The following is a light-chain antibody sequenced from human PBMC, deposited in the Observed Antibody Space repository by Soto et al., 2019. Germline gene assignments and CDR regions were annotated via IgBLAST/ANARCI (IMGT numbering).Light chain of an antibody. CDR3: QQRSNFLWT. V-gene: IGKV3D-20*02. J-gene: IGKJ1*01. CDR1: QSVSSSY. CDR2: DTS. Sequence: EIVLTQSPGTLSLSPGERATLSCRASQSVSSSYLAWYQQKPGQAPRLLMYDTSNRATGIPARFSGSGSGTDFTLTISSLEPEDFAVYYCQQRSNFLWTFGQGTKVEIK.